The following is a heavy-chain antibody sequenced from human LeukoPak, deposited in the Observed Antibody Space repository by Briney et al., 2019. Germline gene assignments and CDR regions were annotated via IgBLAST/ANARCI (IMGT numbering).Heavy chain of an antibody. CDR1: GFTFSSYN. Sequence: GSLRLSCAASGFTFSSYNMNWVRQAPGKGLEWVSSISSSSSYIYYADSVKGRFTISRDNAKKSLYLQMNSLRAEDTALYYCARDLLGYNNHYMDVWGKGTTVTVSS. CDR3: ARDLLGYNNHYMDV. CDR2: ISSSSSYI. D-gene: IGHD3-9*01. V-gene: IGHV3-21*01. J-gene: IGHJ6*03.